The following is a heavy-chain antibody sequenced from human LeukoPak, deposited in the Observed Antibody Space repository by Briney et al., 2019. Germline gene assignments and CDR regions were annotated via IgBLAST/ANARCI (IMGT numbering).Heavy chain of an antibody. V-gene: IGHV4-38-2*01. CDR1: GYSITSTYW. Sequence: SETLSLTCAVSGYSITSTYWWGWIRQTPGTGLEWIGSLHHSGSTSYSPSLKSRVTISADTSKNQFSLRLSSVTAADTAVYYCARVGGDHSTGHYSVDYWGQGTLVTVS. J-gene: IGHJ4*02. CDR3: ARVGGDHSTGHYSVDY. D-gene: IGHD3-9*01. CDR2: LHHSGST.